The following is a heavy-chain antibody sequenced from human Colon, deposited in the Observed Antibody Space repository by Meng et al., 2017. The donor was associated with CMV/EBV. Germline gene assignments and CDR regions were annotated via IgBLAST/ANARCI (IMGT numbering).Heavy chain of an antibody. CDR3: ATVSGGDFDY. CDR2: INPNSGGT. J-gene: IGHJ4*02. V-gene: IGHV1-2*02. CDR1: GYTFTGYF. Sequence: VQLGQSGAEVKKPGASVKVSCKASGYTFTGYFMYWVRQAPGQGLEWMGSINPNSGGTNYAQKFQGRVTMTRDTSINTAYMELSRLRSDDTAVYYCATVSGGDFDYWGQGTLVTVSS.